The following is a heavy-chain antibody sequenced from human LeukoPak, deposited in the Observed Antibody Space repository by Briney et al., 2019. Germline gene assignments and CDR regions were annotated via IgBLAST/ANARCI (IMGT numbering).Heavy chain of an antibody. CDR2: TSYDGSSK. V-gene: IGHV3-30*18. Sequence: GGSLRLSCAASGFTFKNYGMHWVRQAPGKGLEWVAVTSYDGSSKYYGDSVKGRFTISRDNSKNTLYLQMNSLRAEDTAVYYCAKDLEVIVVVPAATFFDYWGQGTLVTVSS. D-gene: IGHD2-2*01. CDR3: AKDLEVIVVVPAATFFDY. CDR1: GFTFKNYG. J-gene: IGHJ4*02.